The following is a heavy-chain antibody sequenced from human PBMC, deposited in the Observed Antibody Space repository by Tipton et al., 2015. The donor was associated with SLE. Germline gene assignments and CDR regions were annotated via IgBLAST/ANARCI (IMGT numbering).Heavy chain of an antibody. Sequence: QSGAEVKKPGASVKVSCKASGYTFTSYYMHWVRQAPGQGLEWMGIINPSGGSTSYAQKFQGRVTMTRDTSTSTVYMELSSLRSGDTAGYYCARGDRTHDAFDIWGQGTMVTVSS. V-gene: IGHV1-46*01. CDR3: ARGDRTHDAFDI. J-gene: IGHJ3*02. CDR2: INPSGGST. CDR1: GYTFTSYY.